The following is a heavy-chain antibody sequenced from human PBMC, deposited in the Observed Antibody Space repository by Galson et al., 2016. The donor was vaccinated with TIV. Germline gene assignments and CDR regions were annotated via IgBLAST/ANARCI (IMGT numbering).Heavy chain of an antibody. D-gene: IGHD4-17*01. CDR2: IKQDGTDQ. V-gene: IGHV3-7*01. CDR3: ARDWDDYGAHSALDD. CDR1: GFTFSTYW. Sequence: SLRLSCAASGFTFSTYWMSWVRQAPGEGLQWVANIKQDGTDQNYVDSVKGRFSISRDNAKNSLFLQMNTLRPEDTAVYYCARDWDDYGAHSALDDWGQETLVTVSS. J-gene: IGHJ4*02.